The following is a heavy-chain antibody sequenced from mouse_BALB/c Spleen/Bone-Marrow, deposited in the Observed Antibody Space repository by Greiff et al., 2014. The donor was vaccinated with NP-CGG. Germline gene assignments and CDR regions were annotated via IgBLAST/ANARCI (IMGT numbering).Heavy chain of an antibody. J-gene: IGHJ4*01. D-gene: IGHD2-3*01. Sequence: EVQLQQSGPELVKPGASVKLSCKASGYSFTGYFLNWVRQSHGKSLEWIGRINPFNGDTFYNQKFKGKATLTVDKSSTTAHMELMSLTSEDSAVYYCGRWGDGYYYAMDYWGQGTSVTVSS. CDR1: GYSFTGYF. V-gene: IGHV1-37*01. CDR2: INPFNGDT. CDR3: GRWGDGYYYAMDY.